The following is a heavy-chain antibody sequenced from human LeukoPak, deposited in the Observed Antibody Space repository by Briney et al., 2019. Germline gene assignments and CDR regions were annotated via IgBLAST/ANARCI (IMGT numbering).Heavy chain of an antibody. CDR1: GFTFSSYE. D-gene: IGHD1-26*01. J-gene: IGHJ4*02. CDR2: ISSSDGTI. CDR3: ARSMIVGATRSGYFNS. Sequence: GGSLRLFCAASGFTFSSYEMNWVRQAPGKRLEGISYISSSDGTIYCAASVKGRFTISRDNATNSLFLQMNTLRAEDTAVYFCARSMIVGATRSGYFNSWGQGTLVTVSS. V-gene: IGHV3-48*03.